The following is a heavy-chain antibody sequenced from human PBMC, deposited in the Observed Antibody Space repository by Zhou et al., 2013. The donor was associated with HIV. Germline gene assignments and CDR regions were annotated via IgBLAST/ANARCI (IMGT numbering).Heavy chain of an antibody. J-gene: IGHJ3*02. Sequence: QVQLLQSGAEVKKPGASVKVSCKTSGDTLTNYYIHWVRQAPGQGLEWMGTINPSGDSTDYAQKFQGRVTMTRDTSASTVYMELRRLRYEDTAAYYCARDLDVGAVAGVRSDAFDIWGQGTRVTVSP. CDR2: INPSGDST. V-gene: IGHV1-46*01. D-gene: IGHD6-19*01. CDR3: ARDLDVGAVAGVRSDAFDI. CDR1: GDTLTNYY.